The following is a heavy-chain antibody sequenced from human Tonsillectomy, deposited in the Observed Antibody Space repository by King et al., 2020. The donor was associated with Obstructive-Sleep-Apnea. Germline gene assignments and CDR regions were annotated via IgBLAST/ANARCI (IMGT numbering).Heavy chain of an antibody. V-gene: IGHV4-59*08. D-gene: IGHD6-13*01. CDR2: IYYSGST. CDR3: ARGIAAANWFDP. CDR1: GGSISSYY. J-gene: IGHJ5*02. Sequence: VQLQESGPGLVKPSETLSLTCTVSGGSISSYYWSWIRQPPGKGLEWIGYIYYSGSTNYNPSLKSRVTISVDTSKNQFSLELSSVTAADTAVYYCARGIAAANWFDPWGQGTLVTVSS.